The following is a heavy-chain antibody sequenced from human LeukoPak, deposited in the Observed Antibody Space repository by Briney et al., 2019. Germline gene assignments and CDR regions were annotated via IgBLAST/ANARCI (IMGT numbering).Heavy chain of an antibody. J-gene: IGHJ4*02. D-gene: IGHD3-9*01. CDR3: ATTLEGYDILTGYYNVGFDY. CDR2: ISGSGGST. V-gene: IGHV3-23*01. CDR1: GFTFSSYA. Sequence: GGSLRLSCVASGFTFSSYAMSWVRQAPGKGLEWVSAISGSGGSTYYADSVKGRFTISRDNSKNTLYLQMNSLRAEDTAVYYCATTLEGYDILTGYYNVGFDYWGQGTLVTVSS.